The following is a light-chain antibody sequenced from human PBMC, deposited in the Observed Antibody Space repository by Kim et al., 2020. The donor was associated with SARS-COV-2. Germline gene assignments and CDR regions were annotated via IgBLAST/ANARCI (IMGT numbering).Light chain of an antibody. CDR1: KLGDKY. V-gene: IGLV3-1*01. CDR3: QAWDSSTGV. Sequence: SYELTQPPSVSVSPGQTASITCSGDKLGDKYACWYQQKPGQSPVLVIYQDIRRPSGIPERFSGSNSGNTATPTISGTQAMDEADYYCQAWDSSTGVFGTGTKVTVL. J-gene: IGLJ1*01. CDR2: QDI.